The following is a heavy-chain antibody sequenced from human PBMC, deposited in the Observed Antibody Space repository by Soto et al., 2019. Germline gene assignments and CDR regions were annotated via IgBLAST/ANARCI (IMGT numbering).Heavy chain of an antibody. CDR1: GYTFTSYD. Sequence: QVQLVQSGAEVKKPGASVKVSCKASGYTFTSYDINWGRQDTGQGLEWMGWMNPNSANTGYAQKFQGRVTMTRNTSRSTAYRELSSLRSEDTAVYSCAREGVRGMDGWGQGTTVTVSS. V-gene: IGHV1-8*01. D-gene: IGHD3-16*01. CDR2: MNPNSANT. J-gene: IGHJ6*02. CDR3: AREGVRGMDG.